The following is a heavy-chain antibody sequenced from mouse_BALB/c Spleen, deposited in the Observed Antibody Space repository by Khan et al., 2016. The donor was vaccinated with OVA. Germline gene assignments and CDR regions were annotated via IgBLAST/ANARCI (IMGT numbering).Heavy chain of an antibody. J-gene: IGHJ3*01. CDR2: FYPGNGDT. V-gene: IGHV1-5*01. CDR3: ARGGYSSVAY. Sequence: VHVKQSGTVLARPGASVKMSCKASGYSFTSYLIHWVKQRPGQGLEWIGDFYPGNGDTNYNQKFKDKAKLTADTAANTANMELSSLTNEDSAVYYCARGGYSSVAYWGQGTLVTGSA. D-gene: IGHD1-3*01. CDR1: GYSFTSYL.